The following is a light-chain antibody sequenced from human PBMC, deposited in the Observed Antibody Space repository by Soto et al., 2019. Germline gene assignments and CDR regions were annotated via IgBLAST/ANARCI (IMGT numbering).Light chain of an antibody. CDR1: QSVSSSY. J-gene: IGKJ1*01. CDR2: GAS. V-gene: IGKV3-20*01. Sequence: EIVLTPSPGTLSLSPGERATLSCRASQSVSSSYLAWYQQKPGQAPRLLIYGASSRATGIPDRFSGSGSGTDFTLTISRLEPEDFAVYYCQQYGSSPVTFGQGTKV. CDR3: QQYGSSPVT.